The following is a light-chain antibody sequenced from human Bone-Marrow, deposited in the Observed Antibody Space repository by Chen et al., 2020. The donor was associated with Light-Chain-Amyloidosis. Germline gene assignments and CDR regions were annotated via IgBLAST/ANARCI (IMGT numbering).Light chain of an antibody. CDR2: DDR. Sequence: SYVLTQPSSVSVAPGQTATMACGGNNIGSTSVHWYQQTPGQAPLLVVYDDRDRPSGIPGRLAGSNSGKTATLTSSRVEAGDEADYYCQVWDRSSDRPVFGGGTKLTVL. J-gene: IGLJ3*02. CDR1: NIGSTS. CDR3: QVWDRSSDRPV. V-gene: IGLV3-21*02.